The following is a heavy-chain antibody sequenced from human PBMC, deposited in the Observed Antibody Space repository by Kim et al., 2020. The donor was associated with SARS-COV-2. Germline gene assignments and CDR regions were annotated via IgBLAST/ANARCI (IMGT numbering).Heavy chain of an antibody. J-gene: IGHJ4*02. D-gene: IGHD3-22*01. CDR3: ASFPWYYYDSSGYYYGY. Sequence: LKSRVTISVDTSKNQFSLKLSSVTAADTAVYYCASFPWYYYDSSGYYYGYWGQGTLVTVSS. V-gene: IGHV4-59*01.